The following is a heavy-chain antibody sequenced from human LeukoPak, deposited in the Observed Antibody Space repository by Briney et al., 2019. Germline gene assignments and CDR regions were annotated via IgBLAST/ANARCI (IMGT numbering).Heavy chain of an antibody. CDR1: GYSISSGYY. V-gene: IGHV4-61*02. D-gene: IGHD3-9*01. J-gene: IGHJ4*02. CDR2: IYTSGST. Sequence: SETLSLTCSVSGYSISSGYYWSWIRQPAGKGLEWIGRIYTSGSTNYNPSLKSRVTISVVTSKNQFSLKLSSVTAADTAVYYCARGFETGSIDYWGQGTLVTVSS. CDR3: ARGFETGSIDY.